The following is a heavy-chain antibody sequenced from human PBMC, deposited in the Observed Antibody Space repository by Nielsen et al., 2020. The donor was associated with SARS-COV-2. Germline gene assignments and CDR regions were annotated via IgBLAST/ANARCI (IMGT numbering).Heavy chain of an antibody. Sequence: SVKVSCKASGGTFSSYAISWVRQAPGQGLEWMGRIIPILGIANYAQKFQGRVTMTRDTSTSTVYMELSSLRSEDTAVYYCAAIYSSFSNWGQGTLVTVSS. CDR1: GGTFSSYA. CDR2: IIPILGIA. D-gene: IGHD6-6*01. V-gene: IGHV1-69*04. CDR3: AAIYSSFSN. J-gene: IGHJ4*02.